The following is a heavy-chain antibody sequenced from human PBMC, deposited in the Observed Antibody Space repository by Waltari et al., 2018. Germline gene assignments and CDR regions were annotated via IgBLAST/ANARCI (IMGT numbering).Heavy chain of an antibody. CDR2: IFYIGGS. CDR3: ARGERNGLDY. D-gene: IGHD1-26*01. V-gene: IGHV4-59*11. CDR1: GVSISSQY. Sequence: QVQLQESGPGLVKPSETLSLTCTVSGVSISSQYWSWIRQSPGKGLEWLGYIFYIGGSNYNPALNSRVTISLDTSKSQFSLRLTSVTAADTAVYYCARGERNGLDYWGQGTLVTVSS. J-gene: IGHJ4*02.